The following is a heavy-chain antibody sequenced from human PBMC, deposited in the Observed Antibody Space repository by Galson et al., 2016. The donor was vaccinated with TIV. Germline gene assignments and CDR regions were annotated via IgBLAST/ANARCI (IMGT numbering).Heavy chain of an antibody. CDR3: ARHKRQYSPVRPHGQDV. D-gene: IGHD1-1*01. J-gene: IGHJ6*02. V-gene: IGHV4-59*08. Sequence: SETLSLTCIVSGGSIRNFYWSWIRLPPGKGLEWIGYIHYSGSTNYNPSLKSRVTISLDTSKNQFSLKLSSVTAADTAVYYCARHKRQYSPVRPHGQDVWGQGTTVAVSS. CDR2: IHYSGST. CDR1: GGSIRNFY.